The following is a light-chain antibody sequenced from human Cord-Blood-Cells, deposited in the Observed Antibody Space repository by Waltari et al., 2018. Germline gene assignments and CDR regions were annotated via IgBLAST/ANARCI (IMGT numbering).Light chain of an antibody. CDR2: WAS. CDR3: QQYYSTPPT. CDR1: QSVLYSSNNKNY. Sequence: VMTQSPDSLAVSLGERATINCKSSQSVLYSSNNKNYLAWYQQKPGQPPKLLIYWASTRESGVPDRFSGSGSGTDFTLTISSLQAEDVAVYYCQQYYSTPPTFGQGTKVEIK. V-gene: IGKV4-1*01. J-gene: IGKJ1*01.